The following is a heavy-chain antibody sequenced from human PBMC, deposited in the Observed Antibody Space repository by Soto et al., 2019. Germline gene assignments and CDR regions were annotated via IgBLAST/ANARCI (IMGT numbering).Heavy chain of an antibody. Sequence: SETLSLTYTVSGGSISSSSYYWGWIRQPPGKGLEWIGSIYYSGSTYYNPSLKSRVTISVDTSKNQFSLKLSSVTAADTAVYYCARLFRGGGDFYFDYWGQGTLVTVSS. CDR2: IYYSGST. V-gene: IGHV4-39*01. J-gene: IGHJ4*02. CDR1: GGSISSSSYY. D-gene: IGHD2-21*02. CDR3: ARLFRGGGDFYFDY.